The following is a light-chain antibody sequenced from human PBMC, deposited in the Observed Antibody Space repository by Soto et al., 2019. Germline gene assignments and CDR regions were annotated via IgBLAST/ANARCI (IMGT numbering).Light chain of an antibody. V-gene: IGKV1-8*01. CDR3: QQYYSYPST. CDR1: QGISSY. CDR2: AAS. J-gene: IGKJ1*01. Sequence: AIRMTQSPSSFSASTGARVTITCRASQGISSYLAWYQQKPGKAPKLLIYAASTLQSGVPSRFSGSGSGTDFTLTISCLQSEDFATYYCQQYYSYPSTFGQGTKVEIK.